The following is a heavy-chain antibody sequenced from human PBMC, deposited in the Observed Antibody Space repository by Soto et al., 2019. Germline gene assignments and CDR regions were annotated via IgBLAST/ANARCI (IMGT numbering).Heavy chain of an antibody. CDR2: IIPIYSRG. Sequence: VQLVQSGAEVRKPGSSVQVSCKASGGSFSTFTINWVRQAPGQGLAWMGGIIPIYSRGNYAPTFQGRVTITADESTRTAYMEMSSLRFDDTAVYYCARGGDRMDVWGQGTTVTVSS. V-gene: IGHV1-69*12. J-gene: IGHJ6*02. CDR1: GGSFSTFT. CDR3: ARGGDRMDV.